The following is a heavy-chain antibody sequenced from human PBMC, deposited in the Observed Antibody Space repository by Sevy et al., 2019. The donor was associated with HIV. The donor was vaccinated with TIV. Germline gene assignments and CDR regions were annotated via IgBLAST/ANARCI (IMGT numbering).Heavy chain of an antibody. CDR2: VSGSGATT. V-gene: IGHV3-23*01. CDR3: AKDHMAVAGSRGGHFRS. Sequence: GGSLRLSCATSGFAFSRFAMTWVRQAPGKGLEWVAVVSGSGATTYYGQSAKGRFTISRDNSKNTMFLQLNHLRLEDSAVYYCAKDHMAVAGSRGGHFRSWGQGTLVTVSS. J-gene: IGHJ5*02. D-gene: IGHD6-19*01. CDR1: GFAFSRFA.